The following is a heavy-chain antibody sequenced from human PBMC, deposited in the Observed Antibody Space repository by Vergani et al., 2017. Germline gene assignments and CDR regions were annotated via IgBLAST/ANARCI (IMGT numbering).Heavy chain of an antibody. V-gene: IGHV1-69*09. CDR2: IIPILGIA. J-gene: IGHJ4*02. D-gene: IGHD3-10*01. CDR3: AREHYYGGFNYFDY. CDR1: GGTFSSYT. Sequence: QVQLVQSGAEVKKPGSSVKVSCKASGGTFSSYTISWVRQAPGQGLEWMGRIIPILGIANYAQKFQGRVTITADKSTSTAYMEMSSLRSEDTAVYYCAREHYYGGFNYFDYWGQGTLVTVSS.